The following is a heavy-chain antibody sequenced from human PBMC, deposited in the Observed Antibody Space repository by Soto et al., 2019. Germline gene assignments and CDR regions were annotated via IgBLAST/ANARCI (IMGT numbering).Heavy chain of an antibody. CDR1: GYTFTSYA. V-gene: IGHV1-46*01. Sequence: ASVKVSCKASGYTFTSYAMHWVRQAPGQGLEWMGIINPSGGSTSYAQKFQGRVTMTRDTSTSTVYMELSSLRSEDTAVYYCARSPRGLYGMDVWGQGTTVTVSS. J-gene: IGHJ6*02. CDR3: ARSPRGLYGMDV. D-gene: IGHD6-25*01. CDR2: INPSGGST.